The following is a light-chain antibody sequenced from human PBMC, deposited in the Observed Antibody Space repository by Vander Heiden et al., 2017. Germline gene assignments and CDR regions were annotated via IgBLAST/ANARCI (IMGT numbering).Light chain of an antibody. CDR3: QQYDNLPLLT. V-gene: IGKV1-33*01. CDR1: QDISNS. J-gene: IGKJ4*01. Sequence: DIQMTQSPSSLSASVGDRVTITCQASQDISNSLTSYPQKPGKAPELLTYDAANLETGGPSRFSGSGAGADFTITISSMQPEDIATYYCQQYDNLPLLTFGGGTKVEIK. CDR2: DAA.